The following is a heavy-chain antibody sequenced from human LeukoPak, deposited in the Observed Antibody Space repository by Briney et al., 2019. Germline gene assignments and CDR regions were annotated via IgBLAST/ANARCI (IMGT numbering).Heavy chain of an antibody. D-gene: IGHD3-22*01. CDR2: IIPIFGTA. CDR1: GGTFSSYA. Sequence: SVKVSCKASGGTFSSYAISWVRQAPGQGLEWMGGIIPIFGTANYAQKFQGRVTITADESTSTAYMELSSLRSEDTAVYYCARKGGDYDSSGYYYERPYYFDFWGQGTLVTVSS. CDR3: ARKGGDYDSSGYYYERPYYFDF. J-gene: IGHJ4*02. V-gene: IGHV1-69*13.